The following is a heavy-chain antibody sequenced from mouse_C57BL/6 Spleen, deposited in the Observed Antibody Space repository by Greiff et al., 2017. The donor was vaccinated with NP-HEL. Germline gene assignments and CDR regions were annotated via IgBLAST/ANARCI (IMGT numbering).Heavy chain of an antibody. J-gene: IGHJ4*01. CDR3: ARRGIYYGNYEDAMDY. V-gene: IGHV5-9*01. CDR1: GFTFSSYT. Sequence: EVHLVESGGGLVKPGGSLKLSCAASGFTFSSYTMSWVRQTPEKRLEWVATISGGGGNTYYPDRVKGRFTISRDNAKNTLYLQMSSLRSEDTALYYCARRGIYYGNYEDAMDYWGQGTSVTVSS. D-gene: IGHD2-1*01. CDR2: ISGGGGNT.